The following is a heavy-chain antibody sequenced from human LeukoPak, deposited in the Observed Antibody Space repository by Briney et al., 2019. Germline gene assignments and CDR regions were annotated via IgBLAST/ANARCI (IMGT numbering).Heavy chain of an antibody. Sequence: GGSLRLSCIASGFTLSSHNINWVRQAPGKGLEWVSHISSSGSITYYGDSVKGRITISRDNAKNSVSLYMNSLRAEDSAVYYCARPGITAFDIWGQGTMVTVSS. CDR2: ISSSGSIT. D-gene: IGHD3-10*01. CDR3: ARPGITAFDI. CDR1: GFTLSSHN. V-gene: IGHV3-48*01. J-gene: IGHJ3*02.